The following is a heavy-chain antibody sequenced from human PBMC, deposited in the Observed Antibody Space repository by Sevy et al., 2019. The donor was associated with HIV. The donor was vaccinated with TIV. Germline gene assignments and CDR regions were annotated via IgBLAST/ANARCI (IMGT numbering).Heavy chain of an antibody. Sequence: SETLSLTCTVSDGSISSGTYYWTWIRQPAGKGLEWIGRIYTSGITNYNPSLKSRVTISLDTSKNQFSLNLSSVTAADTAVYYCARYYYGSGKYYFDYWGQGTLVTVSS. CDR3: ARYYYGSGKYYFDY. CDR2: IYTSGIT. D-gene: IGHD3-10*01. V-gene: IGHV4-61*02. CDR1: DGSISSGTYY. J-gene: IGHJ4*02.